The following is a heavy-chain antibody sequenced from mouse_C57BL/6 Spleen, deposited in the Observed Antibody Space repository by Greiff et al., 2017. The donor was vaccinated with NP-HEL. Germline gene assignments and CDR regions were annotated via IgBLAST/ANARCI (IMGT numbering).Heavy chain of an antibody. J-gene: IGHJ2*01. V-gene: IGHV5-17*01. Sequence: EVQLVESGGGLVKPGGSLKLSCAASGFTFSDYGMHWVRQAPEKGLEWVAYISSGSSTIYYADTVKGRFTISRDNAKNTLFLQMTSLRSEDTAMYYCARPGYSNYNYYFDYWGQGTTLTVSS. CDR2: ISSGSSTI. CDR3: ARPGYSNYNYYFDY. CDR1: GFTFSDYG. D-gene: IGHD2-5*01.